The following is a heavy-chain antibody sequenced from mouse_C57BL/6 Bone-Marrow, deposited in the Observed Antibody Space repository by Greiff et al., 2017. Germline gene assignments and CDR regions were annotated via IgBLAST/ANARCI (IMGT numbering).Heavy chain of an antibody. Sequence: EVQLVESGAELVRPGASVKLSCTASGFNIKDDYMHWVKQRPEQGLEWIGWIDPENGDTEYASKFQGKATITADTSSNTAYLQLSSLTSEDTAVYYCTTFYYGFAYWGQGTLVTVSA. CDR1: GFNIKDDY. J-gene: IGHJ3*01. V-gene: IGHV14-4*01. D-gene: IGHD1-1*01. CDR2: IDPENGDT. CDR3: TTFYYGFAY.